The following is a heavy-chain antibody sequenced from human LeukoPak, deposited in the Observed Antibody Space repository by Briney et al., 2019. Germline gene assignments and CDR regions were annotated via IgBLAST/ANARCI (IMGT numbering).Heavy chain of an antibody. J-gene: IGHJ6*03. CDR2: IIPIFGTA. CDR3: ARVDTAMADYYYYYYYMDV. D-gene: IGHD5-18*01. Sequence: ASVKVSCKASGGTFSSYAISWVRQAPGQGLEWMGGIIPIFGTANYAQKFQGRVTITADESTSTAYMELSSLRSEDTAVYYCARVDTAMADYYYYYYYMDVWGKGTTVTVSS. CDR1: GGTFSSYA. V-gene: IGHV1-69*13.